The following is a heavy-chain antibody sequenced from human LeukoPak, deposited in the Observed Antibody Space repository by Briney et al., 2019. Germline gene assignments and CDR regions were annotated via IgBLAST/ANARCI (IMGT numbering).Heavy chain of an antibody. V-gene: IGHV4-59*08. CDR2: IYYSGST. D-gene: IGHD6-19*01. CDR3: ARHSSIAVAVDY. J-gene: IGHJ4*02. Sequence: KTSETLSLTCTVSGGSISSYYWSWIRQPPGKGLEWIGYIYYSGSTNYNPSLKSRVTISVDTSKNQFSLKLSSVTAADTAVYYCARHSSIAVAVDYWGQGTLVTVSS. CDR1: GGSISSYY.